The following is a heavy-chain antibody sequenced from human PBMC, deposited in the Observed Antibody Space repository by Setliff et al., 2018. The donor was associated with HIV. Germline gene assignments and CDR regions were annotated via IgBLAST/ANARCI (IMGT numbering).Heavy chain of an antibody. J-gene: IGHJ4*02. Sequence: ASVKVSCKASGGTFRKYAISWVRQAPGQGLEWMGGIIPIFGIANYAPKFQGRVTITADESTTTAYMELSSLRSEDTAVYYCARIPNHSSGFDYWGQGTPVTVSS. CDR2: IIPIFGIA. CDR1: GGTFRKYA. V-gene: IGHV1-69*13. CDR3: ARIPNHSSGFDY. D-gene: IGHD3-22*01.